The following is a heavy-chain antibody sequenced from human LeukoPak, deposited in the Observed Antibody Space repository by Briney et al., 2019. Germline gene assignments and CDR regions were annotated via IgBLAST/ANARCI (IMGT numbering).Heavy chain of an antibody. CDR2: ISSSGSTR. Sequence: PGGSLRLSCSASGFTFSSYEMNWVRQAPGKGLEWVSYISSSGSTRYYADSVKGRVTISRDNAKNSRYLQMNSLRHEDTAVYYCASHIVLTSWGAFDIWGQGTMVTVSS. D-gene: IGHD2-8*01. J-gene: IGHJ3*02. CDR1: GFTFSSYE. CDR3: ASHIVLTSWGAFDI. V-gene: IGHV3-48*03.